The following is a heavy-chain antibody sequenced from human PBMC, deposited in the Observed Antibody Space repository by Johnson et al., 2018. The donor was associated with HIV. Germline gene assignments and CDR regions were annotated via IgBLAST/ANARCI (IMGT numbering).Heavy chain of an antibody. D-gene: IGHD3-16*01. Sequence: QLVESGGGLVQPGGSLRLSCAASGFSFDDYAMHWVRQVPGKGLEWVAGIGWNGLTIGYVDSVKGRFTISRNASTNSLYLRMDSLRTEDTAFYYCVKDRNYGSDLLFFDVWGQGTMVTVSS. CDR3: VKDRNYGSDLLFFDV. J-gene: IGHJ3*01. CDR2: IGWNGLTI. CDR1: GFSFDDYA. V-gene: IGHV3-9*01.